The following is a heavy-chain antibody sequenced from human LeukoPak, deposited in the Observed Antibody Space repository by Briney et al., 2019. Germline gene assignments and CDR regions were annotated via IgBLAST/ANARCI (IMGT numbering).Heavy chain of an antibody. CDR1: GYTFTGYY. V-gene: IGHV1-2*02. CDR3: ARGRDTYYYGSGSYYMDY. Sequence: GASVKVSCKASGYTFTGYYMHWVRRAPGQGLEWMGWINPNSGGTNYAQKFQGRVTMTRDTSISTAYMELSRLRSDDTAVYYCARGRDTYYYGSGSYYMDYWGQGTLVTVSS. J-gene: IGHJ4*02. D-gene: IGHD3-10*01. CDR2: INPNSGGT.